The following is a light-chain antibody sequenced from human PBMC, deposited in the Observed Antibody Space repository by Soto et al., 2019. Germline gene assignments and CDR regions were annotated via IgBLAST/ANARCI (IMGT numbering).Light chain of an antibody. V-gene: IGLV1-47*01. CDR1: SSNIGSNY. Sequence: QSALTQPPSASGTPGQRVTISCSGSSSNIGSNYVYWYQQLPGTAPKLLIYGNNQRPSGVPDRFSVSKSGTSASLAISGLRSEDEADYYCAAWEDSLSGPIFGGGTKLTVL. CDR3: AAWEDSLSGPI. CDR2: GNN. J-gene: IGLJ2*01.